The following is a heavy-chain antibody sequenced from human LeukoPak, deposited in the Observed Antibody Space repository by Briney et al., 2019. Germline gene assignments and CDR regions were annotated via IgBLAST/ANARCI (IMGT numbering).Heavy chain of an antibody. CDR3: TRRSDD. V-gene: IGHV3-7*01. Sequence: GGSLRLSCAASGFSFNSDWMDWVRQAPGKGLEWVANIKHDESEKNYLDSVKGRFTISRDNAQNSLYLQMNGLRVEDTAVYYCTRRSDDWGQGTLVTVSS. J-gene: IGHJ4*02. D-gene: IGHD3-10*01. CDR2: IKHDESEK. CDR1: GFSFNSDW.